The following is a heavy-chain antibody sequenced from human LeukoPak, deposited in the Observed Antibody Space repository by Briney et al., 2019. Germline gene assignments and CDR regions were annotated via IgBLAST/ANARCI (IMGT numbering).Heavy chain of an antibody. J-gene: IGHJ5*02. CDR3: ARDSGNWFDP. CDR1: GFTFSTFA. D-gene: IGHD3-10*01. Sequence: GGSLRLSCEASGFTFSTFAMIWVRQPPGKGLEWVSSIFPSGGEIHYADSVKGRFTISRDNSKNTLYLQMNSLRAEDTAVYYCARDSGNWFDPWGQGTLVTVSS. CDR2: IFPSGGEI. V-gene: IGHV3-23*01.